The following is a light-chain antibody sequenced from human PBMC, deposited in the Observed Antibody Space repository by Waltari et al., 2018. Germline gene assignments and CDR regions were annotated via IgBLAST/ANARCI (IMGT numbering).Light chain of an antibody. Sequence: QSALTPPASVSGSPGQSIPIPCTGTSSDGGCYNSVPWYQHPPGTAPKVMIYEVNNRPSGVSNRFSGSKSGNTASLTISGLQAEDEADYYCTSPTSSRTWVFGGGTKLTVL. CDR3: TSPTSSRTWV. CDR1: SSDGGCYNS. V-gene: IGLV2-14*01. CDR2: EVN. J-gene: IGLJ3*02.